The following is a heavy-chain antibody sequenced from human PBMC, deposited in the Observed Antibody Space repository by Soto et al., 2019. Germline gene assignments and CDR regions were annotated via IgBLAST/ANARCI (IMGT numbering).Heavy chain of an antibody. J-gene: IGHJ5*02. V-gene: IGHV1-69*01. CDR1: GGTFNNNG. CDR2: LIPIFGTP. Sequence: QVQLVQSGAEVKKPGSSVKVSCKASGGTFNNNGVTWVRQAPGQGLEGMGGLIPIFGTPSYAQRFQGRVTIIADESTSTAYMELSSLTSEDTAVYYCAIDRMHFDRTGYSGSRLFDPWGQGTLVTVSS. D-gene: IGHD3-22*01. CDR3: AIDRMHFDRTGYSGSRLFDP.